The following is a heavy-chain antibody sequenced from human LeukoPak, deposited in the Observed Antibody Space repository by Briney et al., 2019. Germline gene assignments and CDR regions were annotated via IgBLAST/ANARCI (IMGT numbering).Heavy chain of an antibody. J-gene: IGHJ4*02. D-gene: IGHD3-22*01. CDR1: GGSISSYY. CDR2: IYYSGST. CDR3: ARDHRSSGYYYFDY. Sequence: SETLSLTCTVSGGSISSYYWSWIRQPPGKGLEWIGYIYYSGSTNYNPSLKSRVTISVDTSKNQFSLKLTSVTAADTAVYYCARDHRSSGYYYFDYWGQGTLVTVSS. V-gene: IGHV4-59*01.